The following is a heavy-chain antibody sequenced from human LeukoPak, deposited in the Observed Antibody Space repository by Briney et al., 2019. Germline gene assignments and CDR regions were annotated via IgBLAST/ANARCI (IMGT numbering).Heavy chain of an antibody. CDR3: ASQSYNIVVVPAARKNWYFDL. V-gene: IGHV4-39*01. J-gene: IGHJ2*01. CDR2: IYYSGST. Sequence: SETLSLTCTVSGGSISSSSYYWGWIRQPPGKGLEWIGSIYYSGSTYYNPSLKSRVTISVDTSKNQFSLKLSSVTAADTAVHYCASQSYNIVVVPAARKNWYFDLWGRGTLVTVSS. D-gene: IGHD2-2*01. CDR1: GGSISSSSYY.